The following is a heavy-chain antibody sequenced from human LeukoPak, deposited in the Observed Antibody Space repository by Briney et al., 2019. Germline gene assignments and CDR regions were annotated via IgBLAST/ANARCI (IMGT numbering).Heavy chain of an antibody. CDR1: GFTFSSYG. Sequence: HPGRSLRLSCAASGFTFSSYGMHWVRQAPGKGLEWVAVISYDGSNKYYADSVKGRFTISRDNSKNTLYLQMNSLRAEDTAVYYCAKDRAVATRAGGPSDYWGQGTLVTVSS. CDR2: ISYDGSNK. V-gene: IGHV3-30*18. J-gene: IGHJ4*02. D-gene: IGHD5-12*01. CDR3: AKDRAVATRAGGPSDY.